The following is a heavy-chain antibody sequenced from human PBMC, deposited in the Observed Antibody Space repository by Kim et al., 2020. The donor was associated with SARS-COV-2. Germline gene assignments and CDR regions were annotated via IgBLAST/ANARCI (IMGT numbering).Heavy chain of an antibody. CDR3: ARVSLRYFDWLHPPDY. Sequence: ASVKVSCKASGYTFTSYAMNWVRQAPGQGLEWMGWINTNTGNPTYAQGFTGRFVFSLDTSVSTAYLQISSLKAEDTAVYYCARVSLRYFDWLHPPDYWGQGTLVTVSS. CDR2: INTNTGNP. CDR1: GYTFTSYA. V-gene: IGHV7-4-1*02. D-gene: IGHD3-9*01. J-gene: IGHJ4*02.